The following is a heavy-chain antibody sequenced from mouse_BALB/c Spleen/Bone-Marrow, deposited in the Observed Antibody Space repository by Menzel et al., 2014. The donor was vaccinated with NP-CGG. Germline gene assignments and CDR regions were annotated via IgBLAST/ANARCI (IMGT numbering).Heavy chain of an antibody. Sequence: EVKVVESGGGLVQPGGSLRLSCTTSGFTFTDYYVSWVRQPPGKALEWLGFIRNKANGYTTEYSASVKGRFTISRDNSQSILYLQMNTLRAEDSATYYCARDIRHLDCWGQGTTLTVSS. CDR2: IRNKANGYTT. CDR1: GFTFTDYY. J-gene: IGHJ2*01. V-gene: IGHV7-3*02. CDR3: ARDIRHLDC.